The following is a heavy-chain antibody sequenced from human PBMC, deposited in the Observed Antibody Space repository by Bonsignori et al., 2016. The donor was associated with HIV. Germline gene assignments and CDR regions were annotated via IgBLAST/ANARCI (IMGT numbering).Heavy chain of an antibody. Sequence: VRQAPGKGLEWVSSISSSSSYIYYADSVKGRFTISRDNAKNSLYLQMNSLRAEDTAVYYCARDGHVDTAMGSFDYWGQGTLVTVSS. J-gene: IGHJ4*02. D-gene: IGHD5-18*01. V-gene: IGHV3-21*01. CDR3: ARDGHVDTAMGSFDY. CDR2: ISSSSSYI.